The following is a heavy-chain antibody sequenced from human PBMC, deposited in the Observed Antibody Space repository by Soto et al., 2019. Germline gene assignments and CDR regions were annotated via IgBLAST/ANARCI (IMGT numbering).Heavy chain of an antibody. V-gene: IGHV3-21*01. CDR2: ISSSGSYI. CDR1: GFTFSSYS. D-gene: IGHD3-16*02. J-gene: IGHJ6*02. Sequence: EVQLVESGGGLVKPGGSLRLSCAASGFTFSSYSMNWVRQAPGKGLEWVSSISSSGSYIYYADSVKGRFTISRNNTKKTLYLHMNNLRAEDTAVYYCARGIMRCSGELSPSGMDVWGQGTTVTVSS. CDR3: ARGIMRCSGELSPSGMDV.